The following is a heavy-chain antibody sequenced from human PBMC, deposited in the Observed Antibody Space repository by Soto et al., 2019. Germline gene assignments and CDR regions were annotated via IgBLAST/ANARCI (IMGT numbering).Heavy chain of an antibody. D-gene: IGHD3-22*01. J-gene: IGHJ4*02. V-gene: IGHV5-51*01. Sequence: GESLKISCKGSGYTFTNYWIGWVRQMPGKGPEWMGIIYPGDSDTKYSPSFRGHVTISVTKSITTVFLQWSSLRASDTAMYYCARQIYDSDTGPNFQYYFDSWGQGTPVTVSS. CDR2: IYPGDSDT. CDR1: GYTFTNYW. CDR3: ARQIYDSDTGPNFQYYFDS.